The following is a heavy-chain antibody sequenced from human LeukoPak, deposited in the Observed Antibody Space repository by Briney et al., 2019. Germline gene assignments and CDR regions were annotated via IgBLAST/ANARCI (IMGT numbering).Heavy chain of an antibody. Sequence: SETLSLTCTVSGYSISSGYYWGWIRQPPGKGLEWIGSIYHSGSTYYNPSLKSRVTISVDTSKNQFSLKLSSVTAADTAVYYCARDGIGESMDVWGKGTTVTISS. V-gene: IGHV4-38-2*02. D-gene: IGHD3-10*01. CDR2: IYHSGST. CDR1: GYSISSGYY. CDR3: ARDGIGESMDV. J-gene: IGHJ6*03.